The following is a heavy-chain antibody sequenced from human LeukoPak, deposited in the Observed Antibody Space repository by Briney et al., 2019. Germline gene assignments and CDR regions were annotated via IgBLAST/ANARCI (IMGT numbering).Heavy chain of an antibody. J-gene: IGHJ6*03. D-gene: IGHD2-2*01. V-gene: IGHV1-18*01. CDR1: GYTFTNYG. CDR2: INPYSGGT. Sequence: ASVKVSCKASGYTFTNYGVTWVRQAPGQGLEWMGWINPYSGGTHYAQNLQDRLTVTTDTSTSMAFMELRSLRPDDTAEYFCARWGLVAPGTYYYYYMDVWGRGTTVTVSS. CDR3: ARWGLVAPGTYYYYYMDV.